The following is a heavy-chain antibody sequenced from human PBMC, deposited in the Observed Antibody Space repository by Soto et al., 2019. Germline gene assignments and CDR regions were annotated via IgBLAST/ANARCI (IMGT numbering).Heavy chain of an antibody. CDR2: ISSLSGNT. V-gene: IGHV1-18*04. CDR3: ARGTVTSGRWFGP. J-gene: IGHJ5*02. Sequence: QVHLVQSETEVKEPGASVTVSCKTSHATFTGYTINWVRQAPGQGIEWLGWISSLSGNTYYARDSQGRLTMTTNTSATTAYLELMSLRSDDTAVYFCARGTVTSGRWFGPWRQGNLVNVSS. CDR1: HATFTGYT. D-gene: IGHD4-17*01.